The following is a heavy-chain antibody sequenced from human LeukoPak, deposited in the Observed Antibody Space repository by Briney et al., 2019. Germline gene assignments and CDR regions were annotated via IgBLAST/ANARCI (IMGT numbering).Heavy chain of an antibody. CDR3: ARWSSSSNHYCYYMDV. CDR2: INPSGGST. V-gene: IGHV1-46*01. D-gene: IGHD6-6*01. CDR1: GHTFTSYY. Sequence: ASVKVSCKASGHTFTSYYMHWVRQAPGQGLEWMGIINPSGGSTSYAQKFQGRVTMTRDTSTSTVYMELSSLRSEVTAVYYCARWSSSSNHYCYYMDVWGKGTTVTVSS. J-gene: IGHJ6*03.